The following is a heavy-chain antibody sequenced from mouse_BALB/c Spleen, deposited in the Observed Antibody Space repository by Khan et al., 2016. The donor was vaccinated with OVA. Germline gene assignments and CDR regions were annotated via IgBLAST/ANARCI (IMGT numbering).Heavy chain of an antibody. D-gene: IGHD1-1*01. J-gene: IGHJ2*01. CDR1: GYSITSDYA. CDR2: IRYSGNT. V-gene: IGHV3-2*02. Sequence: EVQLQESGPGLVKPSQSLSLTCTVTGYSITSDYAWNWIRQFPGNKLELMGYIRYSGNTNYNPSLRSRISITRDTSKNQFFLQLNSVTTEDTATYYGARVYGGDFDYWGQGTTLTVSS. CDR3: ARVYGGDFDY.